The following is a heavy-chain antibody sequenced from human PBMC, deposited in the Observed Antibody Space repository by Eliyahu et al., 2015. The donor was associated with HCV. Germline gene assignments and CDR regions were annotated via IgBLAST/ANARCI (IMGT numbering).Heavy chain of an antibody. J-gene: IGHJ5*02. V-gene: IGHV4-39*07. CDR3: ARVARSTRPGWFDP. CDR1: GXXITXYSDY. Sequence: QLQLQESGPGLVKPSETLXLXXXVTGXXITXYSDYXGWIRQPPGTGLEFIXNIYYSGNTYYNPSLKSRVTISVDTSNNQFSLTLSSVTAADTAIYYCARVARSTRPGWFDPWGQGTLVTVSS. CDR2: IYYSGNT.